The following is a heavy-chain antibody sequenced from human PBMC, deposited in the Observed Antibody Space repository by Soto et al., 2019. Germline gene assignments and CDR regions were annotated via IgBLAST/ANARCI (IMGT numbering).Heavy chain of an antibody. Sequence: SVKVSCKASGGTFSSYAISWVRQAPGQGLEWMGGIIPIFGTANYAQKFQGRVTITADESTSTAYMELSSLRSEDTAVYYCAILQPIFGVVVAPFDYWGQGTLVTVSS. CDR1: GGTFSSYA. CDR2: IIPIFGTA. J-gene: IGHJ4*02. D-gene: IGHD3-3*02. CDR3: AILQPIFGVVVAPFDY. V-gene: IGHV1-69*13.